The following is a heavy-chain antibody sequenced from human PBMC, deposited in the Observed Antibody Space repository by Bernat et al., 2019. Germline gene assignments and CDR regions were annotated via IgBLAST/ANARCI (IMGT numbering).Heavy chain of an antibody. Sequence: QVRLVESGGGVVQPGRSLRLSCAASGFAFSSYGIHWVRQAPGKGLEWVAVVSSDGSDKHYADSVKSRFNISRDNSKNTLYLQMNNLRAEDTAVYYCAMLTTVKPWGQGTLVTVSS. J-gene: IGHJ5*02. D-gene: IGHD4-17*01. CDR2: VSSDGSDK. V-gene: IGHV3-30*03. CDR1: GFAFSSYG. CDR3: AMLTTVKP.